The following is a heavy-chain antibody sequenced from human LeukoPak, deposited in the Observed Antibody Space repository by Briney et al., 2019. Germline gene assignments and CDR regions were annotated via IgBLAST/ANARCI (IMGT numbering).Heavy chain of an antibody. CDR1: GGSISSSSYY. V-gene: IGHV4-39*01. D-gene: IGHD3-10*01. CDR3: AGGSGSTSTDY. J-gene: IGHJ4*02. Sequence: PSETLSLTCTVSGGSISSSSYYWGWIRQPPGKGLEWIGSIYYSGSTYYNPSLKSRVTISVDTSKNQFSLKLSSVTAADTAVYYCAGGSGSTSTDYWGQGTLVTVSS. CDR2: IYYSGST.